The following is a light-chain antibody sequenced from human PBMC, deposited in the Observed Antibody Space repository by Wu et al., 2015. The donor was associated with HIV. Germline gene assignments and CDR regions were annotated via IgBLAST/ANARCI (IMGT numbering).Light chain of an antibody. Sequence: EIVLTQSPGTLSLSPGERATLSCRASQSVSSSYLAWYQQKPGQAPRLLIYGASTRATGIPARFSGSGSGTEFTLTISSIQSEDSAIYYCQHYNKIPPLTFGGGTKVEIK. CDR2: GAS. CDR1: QSVSSSY. V-gene: IGKV3-15*01. CDR3: QHYNKIPPLT. J-gene: IGKJ4*01.